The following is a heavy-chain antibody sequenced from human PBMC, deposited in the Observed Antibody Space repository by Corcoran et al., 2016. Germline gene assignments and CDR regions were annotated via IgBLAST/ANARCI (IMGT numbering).Heavy chain of an antibody. Sequence: QVQLVESGGGVVQPGRSLRLSCAASGFTFSSYGMPWVRQAPGKGLEWVAVISYDGSNKYYADSVKGRFTISRDNSKNTLYLQMNSLRAEETAVYYGAKVPRGYCRSTSCAGGADVWGQGTTVTVSS. J-gene: IGHJ6*02. CDR1: GFTFSSYG. V-gene: IGHV3-30*18. CDR3: AKVPRGYCRSTSCAGGADV. D-gene: IGHD2-2*03. CDR2: ISYDGSNK.